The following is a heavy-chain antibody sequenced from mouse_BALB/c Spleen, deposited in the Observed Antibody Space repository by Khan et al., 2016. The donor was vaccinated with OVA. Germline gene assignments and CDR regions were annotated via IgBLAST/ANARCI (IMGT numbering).Heavy chain of an antibody. D-gene: IGHD1-1*01. V-gene: IGHV1S81*02. CDR2: TNPTNGRT. CDR1: GYTFTSYR. J-gene: IGHJ2*01. Sequence: QVQLQQSGAELVKAGASVKMSCKASGYTFTSYRMHWVKQRLGQGLEWFAETNPTNGRTYYNEKFKSKATLTVDKSSSTAYMLLSGPTFEDSAVYYCARIKKIVATYLDYWGQGTTLTVSS. CDR3: ARIKKIVATYLDY.